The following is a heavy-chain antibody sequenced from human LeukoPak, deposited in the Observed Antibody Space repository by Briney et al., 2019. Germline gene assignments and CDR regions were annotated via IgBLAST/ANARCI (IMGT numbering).Heavy chain of an antibody. CDR1: GYSFTSYW. Sequence: GESLKISCKGSGYSFTSYWIGWVRQMPGKGLEWMGIIYPGDSDTRYSPSFQGQVTISADKSISTAYLQWSSVKASDTAMYYCARRPLDCSSTSCFDHWGQGTLVTVSS. V-gene: IGHV5-51*01. D-gene: IGHD2-2*01. CDR3: ARRPLDCSSTSCFDH. J-gene: IGHJ4*02. CDR2: IYPGDSDT.